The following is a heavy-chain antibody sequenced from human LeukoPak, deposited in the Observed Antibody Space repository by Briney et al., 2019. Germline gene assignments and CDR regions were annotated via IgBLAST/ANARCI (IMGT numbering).Heavy chain of an antibody. V-gene: IGHV4-61*01. CDR2: IYYSGST. Sequence: SETLSLTCTVSGGSVSSGSYYWSWIRQPPGKGLEWIGYIYYSGSTNYNPSLKSRVTISVDTSKNQFSLKLSSVTAADTAVYYCARDSPYSSSWQFDAFDIWGQGTMVTVSS. J-gene: IGHJ3*02. D-gene: IGHD6-13*01. CDR3: ARDSPYSSSWQFDAFDI. CDR1: GGSVSSGSYY.